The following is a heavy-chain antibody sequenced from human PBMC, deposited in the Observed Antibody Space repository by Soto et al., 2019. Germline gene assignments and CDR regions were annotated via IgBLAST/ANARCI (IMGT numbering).Heavy chain of an antibody. CDR3: ARGGSYCSSTSCHGDAFDI. V-gene: IGHV1-46*01. CDR2: INPSGGST. CDR1: GYTFTSYY. Sequence: ASVKVSGKASGYTFTSYYMHWVRQAPGQGLEWMGIINPSGGSTSYAQKFQGRVTMTRDTSTSTVYMELSSLRSEDTAVYYCARGGSYCSSTSCHGDAFDIWGQGTMVTVSS. D-gene: IGHD2-2*01. J-gene: IGHJ3*02.